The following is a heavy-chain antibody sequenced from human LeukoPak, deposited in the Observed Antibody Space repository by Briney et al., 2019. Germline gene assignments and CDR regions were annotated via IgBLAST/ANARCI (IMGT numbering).Heavy chain of an antibody. V-gene: IGHV3-43*01. CDR2: ISWDGGST. D-gene: IGHD2-15*01. CDR1: GFTFDDYT. CDR3: ARWVGAADYYYMDV. Sequence: GGSLTLSCAASGFTFDDYTMHWVRQAPGKGLEWVSLISWDGGSTYYADSVKGRFTISRDNSKNSLYLQMNSLRAEDTAVYYCARWVGAADYYYMDVWGKGTTVTISS. J-gene: IGHJ6*03.